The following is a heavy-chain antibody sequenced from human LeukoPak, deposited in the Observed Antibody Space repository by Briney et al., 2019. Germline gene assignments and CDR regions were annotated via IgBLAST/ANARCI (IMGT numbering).Heavy chain of an antibody. CDR3: TTDPIVVVVAAAELDY. V-gene: IGHV3-15*01. J-gene: IGHJ4*02. D-gene: IGHD2-15*01. Sequence: GGSLRLSCAASEFTVSSNYMSWVRQAPGKGLEWVGRIKSKTDGGTTDYAAPVKGRFTISRDDSKNTLYLPMNSLTTEDTAVYYCTTDPIVVVVAAAELDYWGQGTLVTVSS. CDR1: EFTVSSNY. CDR2: IKSKTDGGTT.